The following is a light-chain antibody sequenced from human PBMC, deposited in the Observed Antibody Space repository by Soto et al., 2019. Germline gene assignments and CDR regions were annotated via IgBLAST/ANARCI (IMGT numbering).Light chain of an antibody. CDR1: SSDVGSYNR. Sequence: QSVLTQPPSVSGSPGQSVTISCTGTSSDVGSYNRVSWYQQLPGTAPKLLLYDVSNRPSGVPDRFSGSKSGNTASLTISGLQAEDEDDYYCSLYKGSSPITEVFGSGTKLTVL. V-gene: IGLV2-18*01. J-gene: IGLJ1*01. CDR3: SLYKGSSPITEV. CDR2: DVS.